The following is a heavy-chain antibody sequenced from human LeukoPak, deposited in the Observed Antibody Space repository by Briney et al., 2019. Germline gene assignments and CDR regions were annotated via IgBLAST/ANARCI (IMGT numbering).Heavy chain of an antibody. V-gene: IGHV1-2*02. Sequence: GASVKVSCKASGYTFTGYYMHWVRQAPGQGLEWMGWINPNSGGTNYAQKFQGRVTMTRDTSISTAYMELSRLRSDDTAVYYCARDRGIVATIPLSYWGQGTLVTVSS. J-gene: IGHJ4*02. CDR1: GYTFTGYY. CDR2: INPNSGGT. D-gene: IGHD5-12*01. CDR3: ARDRGIVATIPLSY.